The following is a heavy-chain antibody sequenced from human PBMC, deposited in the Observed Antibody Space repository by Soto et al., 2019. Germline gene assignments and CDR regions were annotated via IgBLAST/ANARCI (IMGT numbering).Heavy chain of an antibody. CDR1: GFTFSLYS. CDR3: ARAVTWGLDV. V-gene: IGHV3-48*02. D-gene: IGHD3-10*01. Sequence: EVQLVESGGGLVQPGGSLRLSCAASGFTFSLYSMSWVRQAPGKGLEWVSYISRSSTSIHYADSVKGRFTISRDDATNSMPLQMHSPRDGDTALYYCARAVTWGLDVWGQGTSV. CDR2: ISRSSTSI. J-gene: IGHJ6*02.